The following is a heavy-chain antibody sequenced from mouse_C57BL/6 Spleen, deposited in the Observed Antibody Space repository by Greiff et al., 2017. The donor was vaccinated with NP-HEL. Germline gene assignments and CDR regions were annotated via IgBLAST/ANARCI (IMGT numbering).Heavy chain of an antibody. V-gene: IGHV1-64*01. CDR2: IHPNSGST. CDR1: GYTFTSYW. D-gene: IGHD2-4*01. CDR3: ASGDYYDYDGGFAY. J-gene: IGHJ3*01. Sequence: QVQLKQPGAELVKPGASVKLSCKASGYTFTSYWMHWVKQRPGQGLEWIGMIHPNSGSTNYNEKFKSKATLTVDKSSSTAYMQLSSLTSEDSAVYYCASGDYYDYDGGFAYWGQGTLVTVSA.